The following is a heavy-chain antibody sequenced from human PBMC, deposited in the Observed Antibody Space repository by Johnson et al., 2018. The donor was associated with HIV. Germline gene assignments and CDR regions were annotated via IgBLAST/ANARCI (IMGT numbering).Heavy chain of an antibody. CDR3: ARGKKQWLDEDAFDI. CDR2: IYSGGST. CDR1: GFTVSSYY. Sequence: VQLVESGGGLVQSGGSLRLSCAASGFTVSSYYMSWVRQAPGKGLEWVSVIYSGGSTYYADSVKGRFTISRDISKNTLFLQMNSLRAEDTAVYYCARGKKQWLDEDAFDIWGQGTMVTVSS. J-gene: IGHJ3*02. V-gene: IGHV3-66*01. D-gene: IGHD6-19*01.